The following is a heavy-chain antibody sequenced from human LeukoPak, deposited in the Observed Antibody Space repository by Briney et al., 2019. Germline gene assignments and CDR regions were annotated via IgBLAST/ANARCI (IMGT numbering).Heavy chain of an antibody. CDR2: ISSSGSTI. CDR1: GFTFSSYE. D-gene: IGHD3-22*01. Sequence: GGSLRLYCAASGFTFSSYEMNWVRQAPGKGLEWVSYISSSGSTIYYADSVKGRFTISRDNARSSLYLQMNSLRAEDTAVYYCARAKYYYDSSGYFDYWGQGTLVTVSS. J-gene: IGHJ4*02. V-gene: IGHV3-48*03. CDR3: ARAKYYYDSSGYFDY.